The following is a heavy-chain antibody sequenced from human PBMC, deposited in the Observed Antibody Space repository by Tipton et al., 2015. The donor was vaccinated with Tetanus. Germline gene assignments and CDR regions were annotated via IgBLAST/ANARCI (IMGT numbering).Heavy chain of an antibody. Sequence: TLSLTCTVSGGSFRSGDHYWSWIRQPPGKGLEWIGYTYYSGNSDYNPSLKSRVTLSVDTSNNQFSLKLNSVTAADTAVYYCARLASYSNHLDAWGQGALVTVSS. D-gene: IGHD4-11*01. J-gene: IGHJ4*02. CDR2: TYYSGNS. CDR3: ARLASYSNHLDA. V-gene: IGHV4-30-4*02. CDR1: GGSFRSGDHY.